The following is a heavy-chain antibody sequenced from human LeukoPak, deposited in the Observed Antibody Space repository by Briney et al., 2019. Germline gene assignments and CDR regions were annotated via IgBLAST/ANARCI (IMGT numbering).Heavy chain of an antibody. Sequence: SETLSLTCTVSGGSISSSSYYWGWIRQPPGKGLEWIGSIYYSGSTYYNPSLKSRVTISVDTSKNQFSLKLSSVSAADTAVYYCARHSGTDTGNVDYWGQGTLVTVSS. D-gene: IGHD1-26*01. CDR1: GGSISSSSYY. V-gene: IGHV4-39*01. J-gene: IGHJ4*02. CDR3: ARHSGTDTGNVDY. CDR2: IYYSGST.